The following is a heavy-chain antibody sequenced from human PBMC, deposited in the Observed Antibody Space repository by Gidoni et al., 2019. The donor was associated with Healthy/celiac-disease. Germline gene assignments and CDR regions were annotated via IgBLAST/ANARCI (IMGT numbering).Heavy chain of an antibody. J-gene: IGHJ4*02. V-gene: IGHV4-38-2*02. CDR3: ASGYSSGWYVY. CDR1: GYSISSGYY. CDR2: IYHSGST. Sequence: QVQLQESGPGLVKPSETLSLTCTVSGYSISSGYYWGWIRQPPGKGLEWIGSIYHSGSTYYNPSLKSRVTISVDTSKNQFSLKLSSVTAADTAVYYCASGYSSGWYVYWGQGTLVTVSS. D-gene: IGHD6-19*01.